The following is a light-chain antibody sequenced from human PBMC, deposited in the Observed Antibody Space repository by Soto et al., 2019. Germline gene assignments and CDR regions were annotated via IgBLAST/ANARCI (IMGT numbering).Light chain of an antibody. CDR1: QTVSDN. Sequence: EIVMTQFPASLSVSPGERATLSCRASQTVSDNFAWYQHRPGQAPRLLIYGASTRPTGIAARFSGSGSGTEFTLTISSLQSEDCAVYYCQQFHNWPLTFGGGTKVEIK. CDR2: GAS. J-gene: IGKJ4*01. V-gene: IGKV3-15*01. CDR3: QQFHNWPLT.